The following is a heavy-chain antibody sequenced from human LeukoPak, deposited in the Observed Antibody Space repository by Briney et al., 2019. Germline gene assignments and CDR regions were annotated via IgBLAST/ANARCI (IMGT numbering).Heavy chain of an antibody. J-gene: IGHJ3*02. CDR1: GGSISSSSYY. CDR3: ARQRGCYDSGGYCPDAFDI. CDR2: IYYSGST. Sequence: SETLSLTCTVSGGSISSSSYYWGWIRQPPGKGLEWIGSIYYSGSTYYNPSLKSRVTISVDTSKNQFSLKLSSVTAADTAVYYCARQRGCYDSGGYCPDAFDIWGQGTMVTVSS. V-gene: IGHV4-39*01. D-gene: IGHD3-22*01.